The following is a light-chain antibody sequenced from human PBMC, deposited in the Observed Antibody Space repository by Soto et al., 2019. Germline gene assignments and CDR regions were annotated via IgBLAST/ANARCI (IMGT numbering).Light chain of an antibody. CDR1: DTY. Sequence: EIVLTQSPATLSLSPGERATLSCRASDTYLAWYQQKPGQAPRLLIYDVSNRAAGIPARFSGSGSGTDFTLTISNLEPEDFAVYYCQQRWTFGPGTKVEVK. J-gene: IGKJ1*01. CDR3: QQRWT. CDR2: DVS. V-gene: IGKV3-11*01.